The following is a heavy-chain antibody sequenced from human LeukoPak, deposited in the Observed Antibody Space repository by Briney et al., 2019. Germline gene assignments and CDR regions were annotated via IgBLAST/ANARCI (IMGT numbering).Heavy chain of an antibody. D-gene: IGHD1-26*01. J-gene: IGHJ5*02. CDR1: GFTFRNYG. Sequence: RSGTSLRLSCAASGFTFRNYGMHWVRQAPGKGLEWVAVIWNDGSKDSYTDSVKGRVIISRDNSRNTLYLQMNSLRSEDTAVYFCAKDDWTVGTWAPDLWGQGTLVTVSS. CDR3: AKDDWTVGTWAPDL. V-gene: IGHV3-33*06. CDR2: IWNDGSKD.